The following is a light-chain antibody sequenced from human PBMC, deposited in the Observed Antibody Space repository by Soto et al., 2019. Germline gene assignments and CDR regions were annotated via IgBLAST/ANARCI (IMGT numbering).Light chain of an antibody. CDR1: QSSSSW. CDR3: HHYYSYLS. V-gene: IGKV1-5*03. CDR2: KAS. Sequence: DIQMTQSPSTLSASVGARVTITCRASQSSSSWLSWYQQKPGEAPTILIYKASSLESGVPSGISCSGYGTEFTPYNSCLQPDDCSTYYCHHYYSYLSCGGGTKVEIK. J-gene: IGKJ4*01.